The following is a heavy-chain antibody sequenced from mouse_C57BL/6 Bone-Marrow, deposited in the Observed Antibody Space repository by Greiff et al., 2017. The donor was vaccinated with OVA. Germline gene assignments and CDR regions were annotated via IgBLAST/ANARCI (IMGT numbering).Heavy chain of an antibody. J-gene: IGHJ4*01. V-gene: IGHV5-17*01. CDR1: GFTFSDYG. Sequence: EVKLVESGGGLVKPGGSLKLSCAASGFTFSDYGMHWVRQAPEKGLEWVAYISSGSSTIYYADTVKGRFTISRDNAKNTLFLQMTSLRSEDTAMYYCARGGGHAMDYWGQGTSVTVSS. CDR2: ISSGSSTI. D-gene: IGHD3-3*01. CDR3: ARGGGHAMDY.